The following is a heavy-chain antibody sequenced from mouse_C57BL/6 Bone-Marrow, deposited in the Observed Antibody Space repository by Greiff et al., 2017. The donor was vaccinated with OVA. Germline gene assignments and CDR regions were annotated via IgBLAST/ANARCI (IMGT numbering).Heavy chain of an antibody. D-gene: IGHD1-1*01. Sequence: VLLQQSGAELVRPGASVKLSCTASGYTFTDYYLNWVKQRPGQGLEWIARIYPGSGNTYYNEKFKGKATLPAEKSSSTAYMQVSSLRSEDAAVYFCARDGSSYEYFDVWGTGTTVTVSA. CDR3: ARDGSSYEYFDV. CDR2: IYPGSGNT. CDR1: GYTFTDYY. V-gene: IGHV1-76*01. J-gene: IGHJ1*03.